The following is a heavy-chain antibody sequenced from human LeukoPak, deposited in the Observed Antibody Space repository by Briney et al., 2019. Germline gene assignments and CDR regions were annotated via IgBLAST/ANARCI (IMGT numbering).Heavy chain of an antibody. CDR1: GFTFSRSS. CDR3: ARDQAVADAFDI. Sequence: GGSLRLSCVASGFTFSRSSMNWVRQAPGKELEWVSVVGYDGDTDYADSVRGRFTISRDNSKNTLYLQMNSLRDEDTAVYYCARDQAVADAFDIWGQGTMVTVSS. J-gene: IGHJ3*02. CDR2: VGYDGDT. V-gene: IGHV3-66*01. D-gene: IGHD6-19*01.